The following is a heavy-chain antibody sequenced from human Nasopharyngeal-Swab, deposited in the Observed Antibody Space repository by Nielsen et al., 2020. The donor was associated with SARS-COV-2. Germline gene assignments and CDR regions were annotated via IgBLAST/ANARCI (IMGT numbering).Heavy chain of an antibody. CDR3: ARDPIYSSMRNVFDY. J-gene: IGHJ4*02. D-gene: IGHD3-10*01. Sequence: GGSLRLSCVASGFTFTGYSMNWVRQAPGKGPEWVSSINGGSNYIYYADSLKGRFTISRDNAKNSLYLQMNSLRAEDTAVYYCARDPIYSSMRNVFDYWGQGTLVTVSS. V-gene: IGHV3-21*01. CDR2: INGGSNYI. CDR1: GFTFTGYS.